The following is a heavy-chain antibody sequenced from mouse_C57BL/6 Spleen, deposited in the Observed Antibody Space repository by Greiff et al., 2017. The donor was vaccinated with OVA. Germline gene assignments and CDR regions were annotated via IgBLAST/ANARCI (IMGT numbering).Heavy chain of an antibody. CDR1: GFNIKNTY. CDR3: SSSSNDYYAMDY. J-gene: IGHJ4*01. Sequence: VQLQQSVAELVRPGASVKLSCTASGFNIKNTYMHWVKQRPEQGLEWIGRIAPANGNTKYAPKFQGQATITSDTSSNTAYLQLISLTSEDTAIYYCSSSSNDYYAMDYWGQGTSVTVSS. V-gene: IGHV14-3*01. CDR2: IAPANGNT. D-gene: IGHD2-5*01.